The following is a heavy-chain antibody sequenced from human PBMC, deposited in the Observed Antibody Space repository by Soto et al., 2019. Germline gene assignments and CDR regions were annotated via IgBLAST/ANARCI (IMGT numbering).Heavy chain of an antibody. CDR1: GFTFSSYA. V-gene: IGHV3-30-3*01. CDR3: ARDNYVWGSYRYTPGY. J-gene: IGHJ4*02. CDR2: ISYDGSNK. Sequence: PGGSLRLSCAASGFTFSSYAMHWVRQAPGEGLEWVAVISYDGSNKYYADSVKGRFTISRDNSKNTLYLQMNSLRAEDTAVYYCARDNYVWGSYRYTPGYWGQGTLVTVSS. D-gene: IGHD3-16*02.